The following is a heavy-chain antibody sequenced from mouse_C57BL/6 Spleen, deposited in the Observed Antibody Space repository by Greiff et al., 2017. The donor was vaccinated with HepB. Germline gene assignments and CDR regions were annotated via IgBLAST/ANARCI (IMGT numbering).Heavy chain of an antibody. V-gene: IGHV1-55*01. Sequence: QVQLQQPGAELVKPGASVKMSCKASGYTFTSYWITWVKQRPGQGLEWIGDIYPGSGSTNYYEKFKSKATLTVDTSSSTAYMQLSSLTSEDSAVYYCARSGLGYAMDYWGQGTSVTVSS. J-gene: IGHJ4*01. CDR2: IYPGSGST. D-gene: IGHD3-3*01. CDR3: ARSGLGYAMDY. CDR1: GYTFTSYW.